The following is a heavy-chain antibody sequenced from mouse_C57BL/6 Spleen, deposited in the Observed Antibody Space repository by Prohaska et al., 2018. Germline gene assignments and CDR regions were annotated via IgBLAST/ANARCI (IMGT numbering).Heavy chain of an antibody. CDR3: ARTPTVVAHYYAMDY. CDR1: GYTFTSYW. V-gene: IGHV1-52*01. Sequence: QVQLQQPGAELVRPGSSVKLSCKASGYTFTSYWMHWVKQRPIQGLEWIGNIDPSDCETHYNQKCKDKAILTVDKSSSTAYMQLSSLTSEDSAVYYCARTPTVVAHYYAMDYWGQGTSVTVSS. J-gene: IGHJ4*01. D-gene: IGHD1-1*01. CDR2: IDPSDCET.